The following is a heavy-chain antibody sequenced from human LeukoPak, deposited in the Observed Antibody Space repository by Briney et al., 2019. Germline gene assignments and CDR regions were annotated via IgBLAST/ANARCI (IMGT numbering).Heavy chain of an antibody. Sequence: PGGSLRLSCATSGFTFTNAWMSWVRRTPGKGLEWIGRIKSKSNGGTADYAAPVKGRFFISRDDSKATVDLQMNSLKTEDTAVYYCTRRDNYYDSSTWGQGTLVTVSS. CDR3: TRRDNYYDSST. V-gene: IGHV3-15*01. CDR2: IKSKSNGGTA. J-gene: IGHJ4*02. D-gene: IGHD3-22*01. CDR1: GFTFTNAW.